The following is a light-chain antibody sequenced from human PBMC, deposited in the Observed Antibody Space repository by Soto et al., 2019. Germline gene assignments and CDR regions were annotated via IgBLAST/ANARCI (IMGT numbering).Light chain of an antibody. V-gene: IGKV3D-7*01. Sequence: PGERVTLSCRASQSVSSSYLTWYQQKPGQAPRLLIYGASTRATGIPARFSGSGSGTDFTLTISSLQPEDFAVYYCQQDYNLPWTFGQGTKVDIK. CDR2: GAS. CDR1: QSVSSSY. CDR3: QQDYNLPWT. J-gene: IGKJ1*01.